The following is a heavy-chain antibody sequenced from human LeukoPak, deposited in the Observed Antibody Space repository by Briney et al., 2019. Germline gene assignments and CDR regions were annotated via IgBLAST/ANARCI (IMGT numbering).Heavy chain of an antibody. D-gene: IGHD6-13*01. V-gene: IGHV4-59*08. CDR2: IYYSGST. CDR1: GASISSYY. Sequence: SETLSLTCTVSGASISSYYWSWIRQPPGKGLEWIGYIYYSGSTNYNPSLKSRVTISVATSKNQFSLKLSSVTAADTAVYYCARSSPVPRGQQLVPSPEYWGQGILVTVPS. CDR3: ARSSPVPRGQQLVPSPEY. J-gene: IGHJ4*02.